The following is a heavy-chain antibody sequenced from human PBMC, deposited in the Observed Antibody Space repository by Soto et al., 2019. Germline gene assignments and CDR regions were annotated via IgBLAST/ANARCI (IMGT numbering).Heavy chain of an antibody. Sequence: SETLSLTCTVSGGSISGDEYYWSWIRQHPGKGMEWIGYIYYIGSTYYKPSLKSRVTISLDTSKNQFSLKLSSVTAADTAVYYCARSVFPWGQGTLVTVSS. CDR2: IYYIGST. J-gene: IGHJ5*02. CDR1: GGSISGDEYY. CDR3: ARSVFP. V-gene: IGHV4-31*03.